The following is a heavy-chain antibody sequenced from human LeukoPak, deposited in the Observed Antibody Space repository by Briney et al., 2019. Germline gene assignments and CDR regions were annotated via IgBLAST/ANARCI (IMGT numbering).Heavy chain of an antibody. V-gene: IGHV4-59*01. CDR1: GESISSYY. CDR2: IYYSGST. CDR3: VRVGHYGSGSYLDY. Sequence: SETLSLTCTVSGESISSYYWSRIRQPPGKGLEWIGYIYYSGSTNYNPSLKSRVTISVDTSKNQFSLKLSSVTAADTAVYYCVRVGHYGSGSYLDYWGQGTLVTVSS. D-gene: IGHD3-10*01. J-gene: IGHJ4*02.